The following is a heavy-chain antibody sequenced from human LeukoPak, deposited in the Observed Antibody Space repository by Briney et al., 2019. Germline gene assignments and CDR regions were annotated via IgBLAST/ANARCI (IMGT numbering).Heavy chain of an antibody. J-gene: IGHJ4*02. CDR1: GFTFSNAW. CDR2: ISSTGSAI. Sequence: GGSLRLSCAASGFTFSNAWMSWVRQAPGKGLEWISYISSTGSAIFYADSVKGRFTISRDNAKNSLYLQMNSLRAEDTAFYYCATKGGFADWGQGTLVTVSS. V-gene: IGHV3-11*04. D-gene: IGHD5-12*01. CDR3: ATKGGFAD.